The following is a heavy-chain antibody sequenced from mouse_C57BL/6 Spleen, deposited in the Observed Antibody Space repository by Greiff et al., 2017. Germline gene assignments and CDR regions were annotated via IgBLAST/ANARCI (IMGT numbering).Heavy chain of an antibody. J-gene: IGHJ1*03. CDR3: ARENYYGSSWYFDV. D-gene: IGHD1-1*01. Sequence: VKLQESGPGLVAPSQSLSITCTVSGFSLTSYAISWVRQPPGKGLEWLGVIWTGGGTNYNSALKSRLSISKDNSKSQVFLKMNSLQTDDTARYYCARENYYGSSWYFDVWGTGTTVTVSS. V-gene: IGHV2-9-1*01. CDR2: IWTGGGT. CDR1: GFSLTSYA.